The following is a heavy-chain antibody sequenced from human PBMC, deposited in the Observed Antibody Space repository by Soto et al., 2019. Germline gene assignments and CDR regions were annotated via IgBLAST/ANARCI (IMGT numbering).Heavy chain of an antibody. CDR3: ARDPNWRYALTLFDY. CDR2: ISSSSSYI. V-gene: IGHV3-21*01. J-gene: IGHJ4*02. CDR1: GLTFSSYS. Sequence: PGGSLRLSCAASGLTFSSYSMNWVRQAPGKGLEWVSSISSSSSYIYYADSVKGRFTISRNNAKNSLFLQMNSLRAEDTAVYYCARDPNWRYALTLFDYWGQGTLVTVSS. D-gene: IGHD1-1*01.